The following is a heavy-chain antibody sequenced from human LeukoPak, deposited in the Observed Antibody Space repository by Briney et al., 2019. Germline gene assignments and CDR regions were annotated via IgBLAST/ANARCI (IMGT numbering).Heavy chain of an antibody. CDR2: MNPNSGNT. CDR1: GYTFTSYD. CDR3: ARGAAAGRY. D-gene: IGHD6-13*01. J-gene: IGHJ4*02. Sequence: ASVKVSCKASGYTFTSYDINWVRQATGQGLEWMGWMNPNSGNTGYAQKFQGRVTMTRDMSTSTVYMELSSLRSEDTAVYYCARGAAAGRYWGQGTLVTVSS. V-gene: IGHV1-8*01.